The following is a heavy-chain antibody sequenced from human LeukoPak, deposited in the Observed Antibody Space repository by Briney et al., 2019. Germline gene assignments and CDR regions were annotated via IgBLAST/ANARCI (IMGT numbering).Heavy chain of an antibody. CDR3: AKDVGEVMFDY. J-gene: IGHJ4*02. CDR1: GFTFSNYA. Sequence: GSLRLSCAASGFTFSNYAMSWVRQAPGKGLEWVSAICGSCANTHYADSVKGRFTISRDNSKNTLYLQMSSLRAEDTAVYYCAKDVGEVMFDYWGQGTLVTVSS. D-gene: IGHD1-26*01. CDR2: ICGSCANT. V-gene: IGHV3-23*01.